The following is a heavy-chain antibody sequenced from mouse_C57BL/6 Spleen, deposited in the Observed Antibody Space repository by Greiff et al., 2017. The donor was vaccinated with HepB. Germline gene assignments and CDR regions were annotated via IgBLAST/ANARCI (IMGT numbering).Heavy chain of an antibody. V-gene: IGHV1-26*01. CDR2: INPNHGGT. CDR1: GYTFTDYY. CDR3: ARCYDYDPWFAY. Sequence: EVQLQQSGPELVKPGASVKISCKASGYTFTDYYMNWVKQSHGKSLEWIGDINPNHGGTSYNQKFKGKATLTVDKSSSTAYMELGSLTSEDSAVYYCARCYDYDPWFAYWGQGTLVTVSA. J-gene: IGHJ3*01. D-gene: IGHD2-4*01.